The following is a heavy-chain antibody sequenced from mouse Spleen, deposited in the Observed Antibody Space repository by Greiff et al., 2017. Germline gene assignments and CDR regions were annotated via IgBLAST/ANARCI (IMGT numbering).Heavy chain of an antibody. V-gene: IGHV1-77*01. CDR1: GYTFTDYV. Sequence: VKLMESGPELVKPGASVKMSCNASGYTFTDYVISWVKQRTGQGLEWIGEIYPGSGSTYYNEKFKGKATLTADKSSNTAYMQLSSLTSEDSAVYFCARGGSSGSFAYWGQGTLVTVSA. J-gene: IGHJ3*01. CDR2: IYPGSGST. D-gene: IGHD3-1*01. CDR3: ARGGSSGSFAY.